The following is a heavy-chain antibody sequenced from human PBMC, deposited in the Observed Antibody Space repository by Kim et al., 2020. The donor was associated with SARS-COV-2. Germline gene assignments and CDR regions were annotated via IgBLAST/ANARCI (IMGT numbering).Heavy chain of an antibody. CDR2: IKQDGSEK. V-gene: IGHV3-7*01. D-gene: IGHD2-2*01. CDR1: GFTFSSYW. J-gene: IGHJ6*02. CDR3: ARVVGSHYYYYGMDV. Sequence: GGSLRLSCAASGFTFSSYWMSWVRQAPGKGLEWVANIKQDGSEKYYVDSVKGRFTISRDNAKNSLYLQMNSLRAEDTAVYYCARVVGSHYYYYGMDVWGQGTTVTVSS.